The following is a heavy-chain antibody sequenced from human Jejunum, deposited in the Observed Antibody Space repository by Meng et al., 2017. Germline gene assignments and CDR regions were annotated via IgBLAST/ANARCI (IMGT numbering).Heavy chain of an antibody. CDR1: CGSVSSGNYY. D-gene: IGHD6-13*01. J-gene: IGHJ4*02. CDR3: ARGGFFEAAAANLIDS. Sequence: VPPADSGPGLVRPSETLSPTCTVSCGSVSSGNYYWSWIRQPPGKGLEWIGYIYYSGSTNYNPSLKSRVTISVDTSKNQFSLKLSSVTAADTAVYYCARGGFFEAAAANLIDSWGQGTLVTVSS. CDR2: IYYSGST. V-gene: IGHV4-61*01.